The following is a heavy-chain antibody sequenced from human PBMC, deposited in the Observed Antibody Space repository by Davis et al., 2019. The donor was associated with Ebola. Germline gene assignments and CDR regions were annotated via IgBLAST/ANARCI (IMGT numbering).Heavy chain of an antibody. CDR2: IYSGGST. Sequence: GGSLRLSCAASGFTVSSNYMSWVRQAPGKGLEWVSVIYSGGSTYYADSVKGRFTISRDNSKNTLYLQMNSLRAEDTAVYYCAREGGITYCSGGSCYSDYYYGMDVWGQGTTVTVSS. V-gene: IGHV3-66*01. CDR1: GFTVSSNY. J-gene: IGHJ6*02. D-gene: IGHD2-15*01. CDR3: AREGGITYCSGGSCYSDYYYGMDV.